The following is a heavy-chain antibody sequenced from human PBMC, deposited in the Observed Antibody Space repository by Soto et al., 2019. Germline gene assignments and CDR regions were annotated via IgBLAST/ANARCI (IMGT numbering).Heavy chain of an antibody. CDR3: AREIAVAGDDAFDI. Sequence: QVQLVQSGAEVKKPGASVKVSCKASGYTFTSYAMHWVRQAPGQRLEWMGWINAGNGNTKYSQKFQGRVTITRDTXXSTAYMELSSLRSEDTAVYYCAREIAVAGDDAFDIWGQGTMVTVSS. CDR1: GYTFTSYA. V-gene: IGHV1-3*01. CDR2: INAGNGNT. J-gene: IGHJ3*02. D-gene: IGHD6-19*01.